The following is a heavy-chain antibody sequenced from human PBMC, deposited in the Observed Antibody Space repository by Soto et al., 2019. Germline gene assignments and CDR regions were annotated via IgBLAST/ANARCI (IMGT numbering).Heavy chain of an antibody. J-gene: IGHJ6*02. V-gene: IGHV4-4*02. CDR3: ARVLGYCTNGVCHGGGVGAYYYYYGMDV. CDR1: GGSISSSNW. D-gene: IGHD2-8*01. Sequence: PSETLSLTCAVSGGSISSSNWWSWVRQPPGKGLEWIGEIYHSGSTNYNPSLKSRVTISVDKSKNQFSLKLSSVTAADTAVYYCARVLGYCTNGVCHGGGVGAYYYYYGMDVWGQGTTVTVSS. CDR2: IYHSGST.